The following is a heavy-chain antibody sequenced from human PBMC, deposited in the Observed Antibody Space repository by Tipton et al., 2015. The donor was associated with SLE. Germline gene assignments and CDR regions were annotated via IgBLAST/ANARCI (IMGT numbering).Heavy chain of an antibody. D-gene: IGHD4-23*01. CDR1: GGSISSYY. J-gene: IGHJ5*02. CDR3: ARGTAVVTRLGGLLGFDP. V-gene: IGHV4-4*07. Sequence: LRLSCTVSGGSISSYYWSWIRQPAGKGLEWIGRIYTSGSTNYNPSLKSRVTISVDTSKNQFSLKLSSVTAADTAVYYCARGTAVVTRLGGLLGFDPWGQGTLVTVSS. CDR2: IYTSGST.